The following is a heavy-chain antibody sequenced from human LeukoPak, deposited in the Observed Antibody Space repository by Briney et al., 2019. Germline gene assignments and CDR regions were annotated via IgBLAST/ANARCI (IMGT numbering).Heavy chain of an antibody. V-gene: IGHV3-23*01. Sequence: PGGSLRLSCVASGFTFTSYAMNWVRQAPGKGPEWVSGITGSGGSTNYADSVRGRFTISRDNRKNTVYLEMNRLRAEDTALYYCAKAAISVALRGDAFDVWGQGTAVTVSS. J-gene: IGHJ3*01. CDR2: ITGSGGST. D-gene: IGHD6-19*01. CDR1: GFTFTSYA. CDR3: AKAAISVALRGDAFDV.